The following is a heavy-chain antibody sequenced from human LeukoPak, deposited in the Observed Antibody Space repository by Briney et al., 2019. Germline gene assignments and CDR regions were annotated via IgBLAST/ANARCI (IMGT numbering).Heavy chain of an antibody. V-gene: IGHV3-64D*06. CDR2: ISPNGDNT. D-gene: IGHD1-1*01. J-gene: IGHJ4*02. CDR1: GFRFSAYA. Sequence: GGSLRLSCSASGFRFSAYAMHWVRQAPGKGLEYVSAISPNGDNTYYADSVRGRFSISRDNTKNTLYLQMNSLRAEDTAVYYCVPKGNEGYWGQGTLVTVSS. CDR3: VPKGNEGY.